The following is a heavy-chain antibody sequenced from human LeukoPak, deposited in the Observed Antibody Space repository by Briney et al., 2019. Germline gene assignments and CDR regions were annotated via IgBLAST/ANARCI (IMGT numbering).Heavy chain of an antibody. D-gene: IGHD1-26*01. Sequence: GGSLRLSCAASGFTFSSYGMHWVRQAPGKGLEWVAVIWYDGSNKYYADSVKGRFTISRDNSQNTLYLQMNSLRVEDTAVYYCAKDAGLVGATRYYFDYWGQGTLVTVSS. CDR2: IWYDGSNK. CDR3: AKDAGLVGATRYYFDY. CDR1: GFTFSSYG. V-gene: IGHV3-33*06. J-gene: IGHJ4*02.